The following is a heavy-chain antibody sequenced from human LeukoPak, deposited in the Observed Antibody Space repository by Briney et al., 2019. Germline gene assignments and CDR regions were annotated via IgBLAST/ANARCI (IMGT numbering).Heavy chain of an antibody. CDR1: GFTFDDYG. J-gene: IGHJ4*02. CDR2: ISSSSSTI. Sequence: PGGSLRLSCAASGFTFDDYGMSWVRQAPGKGLEWVSYISSSSSTIYYADSVKGRFTISRDNAKNSLYLQMNSLRAEDTAVYYCARDLISNWGQGTLVTVSS. CDR3: ARDLISN. D-gene: IGHD2-8*01. V-gene: IGHV3-48*01.